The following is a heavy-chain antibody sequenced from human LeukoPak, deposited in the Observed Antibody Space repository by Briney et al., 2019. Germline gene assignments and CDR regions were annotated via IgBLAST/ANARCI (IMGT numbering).Heavy chain of an antibody. Sequence: SETLSLTCTVSGGSISSGDYYWSWIRQPPGKGLEWIGYIYYSGTTYYNPSLKSRVTISVDTSTNQFSLKLSSVTAADTAVYYCARGDSSSWSFKIWGQGTLVTGSS. CDR3: ARGDSSSWSFKI. CDR2: IYYSGTT. D-gene: IGHD6-13*01. CDR1: GGSISSGDYY. V-gene: IGHV4-30-4*01. J-gene: IGHJ4*02.